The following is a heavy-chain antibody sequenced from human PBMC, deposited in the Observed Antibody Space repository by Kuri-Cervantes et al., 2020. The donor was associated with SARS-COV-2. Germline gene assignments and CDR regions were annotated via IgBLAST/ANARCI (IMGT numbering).Heavy chain of an antibody. CDR1: GFTFSSYW. CDR2: ISGGGDSR. CDR3: AKVETGTVTMDD. V-gene: IGHV3-23*01. J-gene: IGHJ4*02. D-gene: IGHD3-10*01. Sequence: GESLKISCAASGFTFSSYWMHWVRQAPGKGLEWVALISGGGDSRYYADSVKGRFTISRDNSKNSAYLLMDSLGAEDTAVYYCAKVETGTVTMDDWCQGRLVTVSS.